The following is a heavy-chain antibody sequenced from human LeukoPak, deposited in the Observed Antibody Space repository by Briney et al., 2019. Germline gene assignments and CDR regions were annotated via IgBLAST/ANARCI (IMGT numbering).Heavy chain of an antibody. Sequence: ASVKVSCKASGYTFTGYHMHWVRQAPGQGLEWMGWINTNTGNPTYAQGFTGRFVFSLDTSVSTAYLQISSLKAEDTAVYYCARDQLGLDYWGQGTLVTVSS. CDR1: GYTFTGYH. V-gene: IGHV7-4-1*02. CDR2: INTNTGNP. J-gene: IGHJ4*02. D-gene: IGHD2-2*01. CDR3: ARDQLGLDY.